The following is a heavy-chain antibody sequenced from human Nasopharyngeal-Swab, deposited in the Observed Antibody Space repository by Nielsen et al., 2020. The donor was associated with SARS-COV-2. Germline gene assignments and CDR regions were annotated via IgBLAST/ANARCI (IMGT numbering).Heavy chain of an antibody. J-gene: IGHJ6*02. D-gene: IGHD4-11*01. Sequence: GESLKISCAASGFTFSNYAMSWVRQAPGKGLEWVSSISSSSSYIYYADSVKGRFTISRDNAKNSLYLQMNSLRAEDTAVYYCARDHLMTVTIPYYYYGMDVWGQGTTVTVSS. CDR3: ARDHLMTVTIPYYYYGMDV. CDR2: ISSSSSYI. CDR1: GFTFSNYA. V-gene: IGHV3-21*01.